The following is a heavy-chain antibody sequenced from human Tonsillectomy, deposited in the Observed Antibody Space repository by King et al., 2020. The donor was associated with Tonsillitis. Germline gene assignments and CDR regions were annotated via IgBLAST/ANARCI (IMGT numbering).Heavy chain of an antibody. D-gene: IGHD3-10*01. J-gene: IGHJ4*02. CDR2: LSGSGDYT. CDR1: GFTFRSYA. Sequence: VQLVESGGGLVQPGGSLRLSCAASGFTFRSYAMSWVRQAPGKGLEWVSALSGSGDYTYYADSVKGRFTISRDNSKNTLYLQMNSLRAEDTAGYYCAKDHSLGWFGVRLGDWGQGTLVTVSS. V-gene: IGHV3-23*04. CDR3: AKDHSLGWFGVRLGD.